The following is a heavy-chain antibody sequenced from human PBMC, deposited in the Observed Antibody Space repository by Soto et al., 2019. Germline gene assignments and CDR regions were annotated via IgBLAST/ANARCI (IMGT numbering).Heavy chain of an antibody. V-gene: IGHV3-23*01. CDR2: ISVSGVNT. CDR1: GFNFNAYT. J-gene: IGHJ4*02. D-gene: IGHD3-10*01. CDR3: AKAKGATSTIPIRPLDF. Sequence: GGSLRLSCTASGFNFNAYTMTWVRQAPGKGLEWVASISVSGVNTFCGDSVQGRFSISRDNSKSTLYLQMNFLRAEDTAIYYCAKAKGATSTIPIRPLDFWGQGTLVTVSS.